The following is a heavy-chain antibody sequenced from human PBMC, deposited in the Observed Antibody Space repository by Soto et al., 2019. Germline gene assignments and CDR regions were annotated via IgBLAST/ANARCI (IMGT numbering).Heavy chain of an antibody. CDR1: GYTFTSYD. V-gene: IGHV1-8*01. CDR3: ARGPLLRFLAWLSATKWFDP. D-gene: IGHD3-3*01. Sequence: ASVKVSCKASGYTFTSYDINWVRQATGQGLEWMGWMNPNSGNTGYAQKFQGRVTMTRNTSISTAYMELSSLRSEDTAVYYCARGPLLRFLAWLSATKWFDPWGQGTLVTVSS. CDR2: MNPNSGNT. J-gene: IGHJ5*02.